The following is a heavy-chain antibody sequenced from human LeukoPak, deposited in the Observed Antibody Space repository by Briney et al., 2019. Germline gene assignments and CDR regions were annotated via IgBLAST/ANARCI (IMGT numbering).Heavy chain of an antibody. V-gene: IGHV1-2*02. CDR1: GYTFTGYY. Sequence: ASVKVSCKASGYTFTGYYMHWVRQAPGQGLEWMGWINPNSGGTNYAQKFQGRVTMTRDTSISTAYMELSRLRSDDTAVYYCARDSRLYGGATSYFDYWGQGTLVTVSS. CDR3: ARDSRLYGGATSYFDY. J-gene: IGHJ4*02. D-gene: IGHD1-26*01. CDR2: INPNSGGT.